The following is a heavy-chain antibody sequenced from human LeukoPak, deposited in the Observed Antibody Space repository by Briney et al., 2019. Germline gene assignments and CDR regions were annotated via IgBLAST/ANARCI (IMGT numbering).Heavy chain of an antibody. CDR3: TRLALGYCSGGSCYSDYYYYYYMDV. V-gene: IGHV3-48*01. CDR2: ISSSSSTI. D-gene: IGHD2-15*01. Sequence: GGSLRLSCAASGLTISSYSMNWVRQAPGKGLQWVSYISSSSSTIYYADSVKGRFTISRDNAKNSLYLQMNSLRAEDTAVYYCTRLALGYCSGGSCYSDYYYYYYMDVWGKGTTVTVSS. J-gene: IGHJ6*03. CDR1: GLTISSYS.